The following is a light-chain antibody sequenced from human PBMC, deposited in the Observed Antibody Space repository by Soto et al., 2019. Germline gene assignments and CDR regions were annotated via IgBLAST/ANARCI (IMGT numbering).Light chain of an antibody. V-gene: IGKV1-5*01. CDR1: SSSTW. CDR2: DVS. J-gene: IGKJ2*01. Sequence: DIQMTQSPSTLAASVGDTVTMTCRSSSTWLAWYQKRPGKAPKLLIYDVSNLESGVPPRFSGSASGAESTLTITGLQPYDLGSYYCQHTSDFTFGQGTKVEIK. CDR3: QHTSDFT.